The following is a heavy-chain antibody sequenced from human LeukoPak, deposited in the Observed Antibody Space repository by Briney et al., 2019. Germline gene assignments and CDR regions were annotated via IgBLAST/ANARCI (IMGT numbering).Heavy chain of an antibody. CDR1: GYTFNGYY. V-gene: IGHV1-2*02. D-gene: IGHD6-19*01. CDR2: INPNNGGT. J-gene: IGHJ4*02. Sequence: GASVKVSCKSSGYTFNGYYMHWVRQAPGQGLEWMGWINPNNGGTKYAQNFQGRVTMTRDTSISTAYMELDRLRSDDTAVYYCARGLETLDFDYWGQGTLVTVSS. CDR3: ARGLETLDFDY.